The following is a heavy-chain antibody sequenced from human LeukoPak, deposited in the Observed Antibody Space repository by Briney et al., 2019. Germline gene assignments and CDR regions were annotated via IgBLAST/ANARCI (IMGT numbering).Heavy chain of an antibody. D-gene: IGHD6-19*01. CDR2: ISYDGSNK. CDR1: GFTFSSYG. J-gene: IGHJ4*02. Sequence: PGGSLRLSCAASGFTFSSYGMHWVRQAPGKGLEWVAVISYDGSNKYYADSVKGRFTISRDNSKNTLYLQMNSLRAEDTAVYYCAREKKQWPPEEYWGQGTLVTVSS. CDR3: AREKKQWPPEEY. V-gene: IGHV3-30*03.